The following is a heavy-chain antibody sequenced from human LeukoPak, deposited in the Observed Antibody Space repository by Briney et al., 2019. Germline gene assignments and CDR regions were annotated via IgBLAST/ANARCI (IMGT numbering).Heavy chain of an antibody. J-gene: IGHJ4*02. D-gene: IGHD6-19*01. Sequence: GGSLRLSCAASGFTFNNYAMSWVRQAPGKGLEWVSAISGSGGSTYYADSVKGRFTISRDNSKNTLSLQMNSLRAEDTAVYYCAKATQWTSDYWGQGTLVTVSS. V-gene: IGHV3-23*01. CDR3: AKATQWTSDY. CDR1: GFTFNNYA. CDR2: ISGSGGST.